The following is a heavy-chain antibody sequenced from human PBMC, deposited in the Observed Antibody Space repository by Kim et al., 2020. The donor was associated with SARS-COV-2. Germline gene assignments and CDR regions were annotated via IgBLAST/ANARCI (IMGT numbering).Heavy chain of an antibody. J-gene: IGHJ6*02. D-gene: IGHD1-26*01. V-gene: IGHV4-39*01. CDR3: VRHYGFRIDASYYYGMHI. CDR1: GGPMDSSSPY. CDR2: IYFRGTT. Sequence: PSETLSLTCGVSGGPMDSSSPYWGWVRQPPGKGLEWIGSIYFRGTTYHNPSLKSRVIMSVDTSMKQLSLKLSSVSVADTAVYYCVRHYGFRIDASYYYGMHIWGQGTTVTVSS.